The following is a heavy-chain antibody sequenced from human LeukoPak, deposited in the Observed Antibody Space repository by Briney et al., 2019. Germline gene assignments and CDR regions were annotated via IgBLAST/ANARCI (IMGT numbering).Heavy chain of an antibody. CDR3: ARGTGWTELDF. J-gene: IGHJ4*02. V-gene: IGHV5-10-1*01. CDR2: IDPSDSYT. CDR1: GYSFTSNW. Sequence: GESLKVSCKGSGYSFTSNWINWVRQMPGKGLEWVGRIDPSDSYTPYSPSFQGRVTISAAKSITTAYLQWGSLNTSDSAIYFCARGTGWTELDFWGRGTLVTVSS. D-gene: IGHD6-19*01.